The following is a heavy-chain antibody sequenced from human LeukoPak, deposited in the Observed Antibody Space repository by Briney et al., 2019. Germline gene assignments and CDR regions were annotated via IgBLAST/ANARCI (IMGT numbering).Heavy chain of an antibody. V-gene: IGHV3-74*01. CDR2: INSDGSST. D-gene: IGHD3-9*01. CDR1: GFTFSSYW. CDR3: ASGSDDILTGYYTDYFDY. Sequence: PGGSLRLSCAASGFTFSSYWMHWVRQAPGKGLVWVSRINSDGSSTSYADSVKGRFTISRDNAKNTLYLQVNSLRAEDTAVYYCASGSDDILTGYYTDYFDYWGQGTLVTVSS. J-gene: IGHJ4*02.